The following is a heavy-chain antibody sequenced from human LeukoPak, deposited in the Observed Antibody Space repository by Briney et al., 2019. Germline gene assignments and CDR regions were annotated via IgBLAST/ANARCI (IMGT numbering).Heavy chain of an antibody. CDR2: IKYDGST. D-gene: IGHD3-3*01. V-gene: IGHV4-34*01. CDR1: GGSFSAYH. J-gene: IGHJ5*02. CDR3: ARVGDFWSGMWWFGP. Sequence: SETLSLTCALYGGSFSAYHWGWIRQSPGKGLEWIGEIKYDGSTNYNPSLNSRVTISVDTSKNQFSLKLTSVTAADTAMYYCARVGDFWSGMWWFGPWGQGSPVTVSS.